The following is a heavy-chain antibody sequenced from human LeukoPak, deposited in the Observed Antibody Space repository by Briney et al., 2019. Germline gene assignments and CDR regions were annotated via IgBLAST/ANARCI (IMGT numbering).Heavy chain of an antibody. CDR1: GFTFSSYT. J-gene: IGHJ4*02. CDR3: ARVLWNGDYPRFDY. D-gene: IGHD4-17*01. Sequence: GGSLRLSCAASGFTFSSYTMNWVRQPPGKGLEWVSNIGTSSTTIYYADSVKGRFTISRDNSKNTLYLQMNSLRAEDTAVYYCARVLWNGDYPRFDYWGQGTLVTVSS. V-gene: IGHV3-48*01. CDR2: IGTSSTTI.